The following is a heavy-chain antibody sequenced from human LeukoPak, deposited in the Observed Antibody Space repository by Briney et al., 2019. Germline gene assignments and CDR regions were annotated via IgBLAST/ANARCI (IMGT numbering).Heavy chain of an antibody. J-gene: IGHJ5*02. V-gene: IGHV4-61*08. CDR2: IYYSGST. CDR1: GGSISSGGYY. Sequence: SETLSLTCTVSGGSISSGGYYWSWIRQPPGKGLEWIGYIYYSGSTNYNPSLKSRVTISVDTSKNQFSLKLSSVTAADTAVYYCARGGSRYCSSTSCYAPFDPWGQGTLVTVSS. D-gene: IGHD2-2*01. CDR3: ARGGSRYCSSTSCYAPFDP.